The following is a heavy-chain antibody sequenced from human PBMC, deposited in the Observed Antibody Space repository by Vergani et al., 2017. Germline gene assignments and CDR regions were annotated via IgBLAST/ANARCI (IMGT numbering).Heavy chain of an antibody. J-gene: IGHJ5*02. CDR2: TWYDGNNK. V-gene: IGHV3-33*08. CDR3: ARDLRLLYNRFDP. CDR1: GFTFSSYS. D-gene: IGHD1-14*01. Sequence: VQLVESGGGLVKPGGSLRLSCAASGFTFSSYSMNWVRQAPGKGLEGVAVTWYDGNNKQYADSVKGRFTISRDNSKSTMYLQMNSLRDEDTGVYYCARDLRLLYNRFDPWGQGTLVTVSS.